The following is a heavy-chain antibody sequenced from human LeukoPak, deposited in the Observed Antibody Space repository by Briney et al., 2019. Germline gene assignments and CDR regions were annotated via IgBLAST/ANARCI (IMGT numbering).Heavy chain of an antibody. CDR1: GGSISSHY. D-gene: IGHD3/OR15-3a*01. V-gene: IGHV4-59*11. CDR3: ARRTGYLNYYYYYYMDV. J-gene: IGHJ6*03. Sequence: SETLSLTCTVSGGSISSHYWSWIRQPPGKGLEWIGYIYYSGSTNYNPSLKSRVTISVDTSRNQFSLKLSSVTAADSAVYYCARRTGYLNYYYYYYMDVWGNGTTATVSS. CDR2: IYYSGST.